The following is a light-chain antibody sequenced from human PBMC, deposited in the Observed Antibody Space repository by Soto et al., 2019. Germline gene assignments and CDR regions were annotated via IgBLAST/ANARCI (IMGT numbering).Light chain of an antibody. CDR3: SSYTSSSPYV. CDR1: GSDVGGYDY. Sequence: QSALTEPACVSGSPGQSITISCTGTGSDVGGYDYVSWYQHHPGKAPKVMIYEVTNRPSGVSNRFSGSKSGNTASLTISGLLAEDEADYYCSSYTSSSPYVFGTGTKVTVL. V-gene: IGLV2-14*01. J-gene: IGLJ1*01. CDR2: EVT.